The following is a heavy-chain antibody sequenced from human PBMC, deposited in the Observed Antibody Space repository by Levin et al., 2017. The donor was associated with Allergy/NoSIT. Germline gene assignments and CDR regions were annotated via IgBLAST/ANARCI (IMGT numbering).Heavy chain of an antibody. CDR3: ARSVAAAATTAVWDAFDI. CDR1: GFTFDDYA. CDR2: INWNSENI. D-gene: IGHD6-13*01. Sequence: PGGSLRLSCAASGFTFDDYAMHWVRQAPGKGLEWVSGINWNSENIVYADSVKGRFTISRDNANNSLYLQMNSLRPEDKALDYCARSVAAAATTAVWDAFDIWGQGTMLTVSS. J-gene: IGHJ3*02. V-gene: IGHV3-9*01.